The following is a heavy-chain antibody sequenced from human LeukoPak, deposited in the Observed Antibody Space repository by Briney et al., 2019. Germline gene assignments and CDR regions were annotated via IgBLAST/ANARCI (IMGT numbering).Heavy chain of an antibody. J-gene: IGHJ4*02. CDR2: IWFDGSNR. D-gene: IGHD2-15*01. Sequence: GGSLRLSCAASGFPFSSYAMSWVRQAPGKGLDWVGVIWFDGSNRYYADSVKGRFTISRDNSKNTLYLQVNSVRAEDTAVYYCARDTSGYYDYWGQGALVTVSS. CDR1: GFPFSSYA. CDR3: ARDTSGYYDY. V-gene: IGHV3-33*08.